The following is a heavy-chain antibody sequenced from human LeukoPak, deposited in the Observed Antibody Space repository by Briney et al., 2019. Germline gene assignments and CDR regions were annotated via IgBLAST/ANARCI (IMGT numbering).Heavy chain of an antibody. Sequence: GESLKISCKGSGYGFSSYWIGWERPMPGKGLEYMGIICPGDSDTRYSQSFQGQVTISADKSITTAYLQWSSLKASDTGMYYCARHTTVGGSLRFDYWGQGTLISVSS. D-gene: IGHD4-23*01. CDR1: GYGFSSYW. CDR2: ICPGDSDT. CDR3: ARHTTVGGSLRFDY. J-gene: IGHJ4*02. V-gene: IGHV5-51*01.